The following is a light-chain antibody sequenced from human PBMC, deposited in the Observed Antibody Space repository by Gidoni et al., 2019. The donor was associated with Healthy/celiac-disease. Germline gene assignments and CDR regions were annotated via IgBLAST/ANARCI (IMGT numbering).Light chain of an antibody. Sequence: QSVLTQPPSVSAAPGQKGTISCSGSSSNIGNNYVSWYQQRPGTAPKLLIYDNNKRPSGIPDRFSGSKSGTSATLGITGLQTGDEADYYCGTWDSSLSAWVFGGGTKLTVL. V-gene: IGLV1-51*01. CDR1: SSNIGNNY. J-gene: IGLJ3*02. CDR2: DNN. CDR3: GTWDSSLSAWV.